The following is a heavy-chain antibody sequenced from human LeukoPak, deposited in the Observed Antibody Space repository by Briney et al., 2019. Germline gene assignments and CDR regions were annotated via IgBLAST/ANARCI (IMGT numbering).Heavy chain of an antibody. J-gene: IGHJ4*02. CDR3: ARVKTIAVAGTVDY. Sequence: PGGSLRLSRAASGFTFDDYGMSWVRQAPGKGLEWVSGINWNGGSTGYADSVKGRFTISRDNAKNSLYLQMNSLRAEDTALYYCARVKTIAVAGTVDYWGQGTLVTVSS. D-gene: IGHD6-19*01. CDR2: INWNGGST. CDR1: GFTFDDYG. V-gene: IGHV3-20*04.